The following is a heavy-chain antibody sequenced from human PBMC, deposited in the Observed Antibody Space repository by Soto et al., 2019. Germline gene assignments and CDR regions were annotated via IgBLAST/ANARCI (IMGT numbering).Heavy chain of an antibody. CDR2: ISSTTNYI. CDR3: ARESEDLTSNFDY. Sequence: WGSLVVSCASSVFTFTMQSMTSVRQAPGKGLEWVSSISSTTNYIYYGDSMKGRFTISRDNAKNSLYLEMNSLRAEDTDVYYCARESEDLTSNFDYWGQGTLVTVSS. J-gene: IGHJ4*02. V-gene: IGHV3-21*06. CDR1: VFTFTMQS.